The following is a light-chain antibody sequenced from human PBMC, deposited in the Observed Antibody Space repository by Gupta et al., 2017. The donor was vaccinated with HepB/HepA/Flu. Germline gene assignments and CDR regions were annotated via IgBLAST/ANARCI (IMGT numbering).Light chain of an antibody. V-gene: IGLV1-44*01. CDR3: AAWDDNLNGVV. Sequence: QSVLTQPPSASGTPGQRVTLSCSGSSSNIGTNTVNWYQQLPGTAPKLLIYSNNQRPSGVPDRFSGSKSGTSASLAISGLQSDDEADYYCAAWDDNLNGVVFGGGTKLTVL. CDR1: SSNIGTNT. J-gene: IGLJ2*01. CDR2: SNN.